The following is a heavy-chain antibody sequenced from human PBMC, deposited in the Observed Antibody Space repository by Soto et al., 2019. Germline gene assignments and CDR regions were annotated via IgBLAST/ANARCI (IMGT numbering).Heavy chain of an antibody. CDR2: INHSGST. V-gene: IGHV4-34*01. J-gene: IGHJ4*02. D-gene: IGHD6-13*01. CDR3: ARGKGRSSHFDY. Sequence: SETLSLTCAVYGGSFSCYYWSWIRQPPGKGLEWIGEINHSGSTNYNPSLKSRVTISVDTSKNQFSLKLSSVTAADTAVYYCARGKGRSSHFDYWGQGTLVTVSS. CDR1: GGSFSCYY.